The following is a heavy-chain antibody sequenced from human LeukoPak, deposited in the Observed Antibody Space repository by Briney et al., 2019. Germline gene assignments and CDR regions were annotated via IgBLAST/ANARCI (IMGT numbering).Heavy chain of an antibody. CDR2: ISSSGSTI. V-gene: IGHV3-48*03. CDR3: ARNPHRYYYMDV. J-gene: IGHJ6*03. Sequence: PGGSLRLSCAASGFTFSSYEMNWVRQAPGKGLEWVSYISSSGSTIYYADSVKGRFTISGDNSKNTLYLQMNSLRAEDTAVYYCARNPHRYYYMDVWGKGTTVTISS. CDR1: GFTFSSYE.